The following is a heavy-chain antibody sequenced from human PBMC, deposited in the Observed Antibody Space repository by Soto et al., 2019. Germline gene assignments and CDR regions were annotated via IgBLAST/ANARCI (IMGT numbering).Heavy chain of an antibody. D-gene: IGHD1-26*01. Sequence: QMQLVESGGGVVQPGRSLRLSCVASGFTFRAYAMHWVRQTPEKGLESVAVISYDGSDQNYQQSVKGRFNISIDNPKNTLFLQMNSLRPDDTAGYYGTKDVGDQGHFDSWGQGALVTVSS. J-gene: IGHJ4*02. CDR3: TKDVGDQGHFDS. CDR1: GFTFRAYA. CDR2: ISYDGSDQ. V-gene: IGHV3-30*18.